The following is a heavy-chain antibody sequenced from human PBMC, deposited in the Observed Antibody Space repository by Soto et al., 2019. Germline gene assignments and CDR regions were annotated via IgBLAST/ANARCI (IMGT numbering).Heavy chain of an antibody. V-gene: IGHV4-59*01. CDR3: AGGAYYYYMDV. J-gene: IGHJ6*03. Sequence: SETLSLTCIVSAGSISSDYWSWIRQPPGKGLEWIGYIYYSGSTNYNPSLKSRVTISVDTSKNQFSLKLSSVTAADTAMYYCAGGAYYYYMDVWGKGTTVTVSS. CDR2: IYYSGST. D-gene: IGHD3-16*01. CDR1: AGSISSDY.